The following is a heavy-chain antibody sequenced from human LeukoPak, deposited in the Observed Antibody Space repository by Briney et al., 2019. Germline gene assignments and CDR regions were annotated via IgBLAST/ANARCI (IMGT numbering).Heavy chain of an antibody. D-gene: IGHD2-21*02. CDR3: ARDREVVTAKAQMDV. V-gene: IGHV3-53*01. Sequence: GGSLRLSCEVSGFTVSTNHMSWVRQAPGKGLEWVSFIYSDTNTYYADSVKGRFTISRDNSKNTVFLQMNSLRAEDTAVYYCARDREVVTAKAQMDVWGKGTMVTVSS. J-gene: IGHJ6*04. CDR2: IYSDTNT. CDR1: GFTVSTNH.